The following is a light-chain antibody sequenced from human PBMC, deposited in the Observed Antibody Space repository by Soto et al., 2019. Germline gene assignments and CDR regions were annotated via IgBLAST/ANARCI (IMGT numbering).Light chain of an antibody. Sequence: QSVLTQPPSVSGSPGQRVTISCTGSSSNIGAGYDVHWYQQLPGTAPKLLIYGNSNRPSGVPDRCSGSKSGTSASLAITGLQAEDEADYYGQSYDSSLSGLVVFGGGTKVTVL. CDR1: SSNIGAGYD. J-gene: IGLJ2*01. CDR2: GNS. V-gene: IGLV1-40*01. CDR3: QSYDSSLSGLVV.